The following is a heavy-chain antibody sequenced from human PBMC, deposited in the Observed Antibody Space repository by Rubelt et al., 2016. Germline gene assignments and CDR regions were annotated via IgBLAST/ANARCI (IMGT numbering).Heavy chain of an antibody. Sequence: QMQLQESGPGLVKPSGTLSLTCTVSGVSLTRSNWWTWVRQPPGKGLEWMGELYHSGSTNYNPSLKNRVIISVDKSKNQFSLTLNSVTAADTAVYYCCSMFDSWGQGTLVTISS. V-gene: IGHV4-4*02. D-gene: IGHD3-3*02. CDR2: LYHSGST. CDR3: CSMFDS. CDR1: GVSLTRSNW. J-gene: IGHJ4*02.